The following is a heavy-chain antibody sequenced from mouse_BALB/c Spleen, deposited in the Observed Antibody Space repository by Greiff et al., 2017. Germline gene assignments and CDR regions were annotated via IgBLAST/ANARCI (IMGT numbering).Heavy chain of an antibody. CDR1: GFTFSSYA. J-gene: IGHJ4*01. CDR2: ISSGGST. CDR3: ARGGYGMDY. D-gene: IGHD3-1*01. V-gene: IGHV5-6-5*01. Sequence: DVQLVESGGGLVKPGGSLKLSCAASGFTFSSYAMSWVRQTPEKRLEWVASISSGGSTYYPDSVKGRFTISRDNARNILYLQMSSLRSEDTAMYYCARGGYGMDYWGQGTSVTVSS.